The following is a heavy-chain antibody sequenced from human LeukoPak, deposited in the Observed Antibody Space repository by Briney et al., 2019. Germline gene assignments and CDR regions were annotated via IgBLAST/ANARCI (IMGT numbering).Heavy chain of an antibody. CDR1: AYTFTSYY. CDR2: INPNSGGT. CDR3: AREEPCSGGSCATLGYFDY. Sequence: ASVTVSFKGSAYTFTSYYMHWVRQAPGQGLEWMGWINPNSGGTNYAQKFQGRVTMTRDTSISTAYMELSRLRSDDTAVYYCAREEPCSGGSCATLGYFDYWGQGTLVTVSS. D-gene: IGHD2-15*01. V-gene: IGHV1-2*02. J-gene: IGHJ4*02.